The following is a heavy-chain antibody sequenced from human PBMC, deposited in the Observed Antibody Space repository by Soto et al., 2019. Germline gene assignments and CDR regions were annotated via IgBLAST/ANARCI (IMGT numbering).Heavy chain of an antibody. J-gene: IGHJ4*02. Sequence: EVQLVESGGGLVRPGESLRLSCAASGFTFSSHNLNWVRQAPGKGLEWVSYISSSGSTIYYADSVRGRFTISRDNANDSLYLQRNSLRDEDTAVYYCARDPAVGSSGWYYFDYWGQGTLVTVSS. CDR1: GFTFSSHN. V-gene: IGHV3-48*02. CDR3: ARDPAVGSSGWYYFDY. D-gene: IGHD6-19*01. CDR2: ISSSGSTI.